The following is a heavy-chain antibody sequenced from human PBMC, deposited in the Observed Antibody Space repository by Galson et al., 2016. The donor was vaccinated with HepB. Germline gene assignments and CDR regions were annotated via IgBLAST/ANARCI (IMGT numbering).Heavy chain of an antibody. CDR3: ARDPGGSKTRFDY. Sequence: SVKVSCKASGYRFTRHFMHWVRQAPGQRLEWMGWINAGKGNTKYSQKFQGRVTITRDTSASTAYMELSSLRSEDTAVYYCARDPGGSKTRFDYWGQGTLVTVSS. V-gene: IGHV1-3*01. D-gene: IGHD1-26*01. CDR2: INAGKGNT. J-gene: IGHJ4*02. CDR1: GYRFTRHF.